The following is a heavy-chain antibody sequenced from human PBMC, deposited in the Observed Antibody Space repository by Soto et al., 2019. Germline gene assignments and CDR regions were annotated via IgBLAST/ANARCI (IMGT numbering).Heavy chain of an antibody. CDR3: AKDSTVTTSLYFYYYGFDV. Sequence: VQLLESGGGLGQPGGSLRLACTASGFTFNHYAMSWVRQAPGKGLEWVSAVSGRGGSTKYADSVKGRFIISRDNSNSTLYLQMDSLRGEETAVYYCAKDSTVTTSLYFYYYGFDVWGQGTTVTVSS. CDR1: GFTFNHYA. V-gene: IGHV3-23*01. CDR2: VSGRGGST. J-gene: IGHJ6*02. D-gene: IGHD4-17*01.